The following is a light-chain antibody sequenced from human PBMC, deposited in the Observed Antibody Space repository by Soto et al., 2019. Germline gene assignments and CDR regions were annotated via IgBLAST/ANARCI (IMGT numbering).Light chain of an antibody. Sequence: DIQMTQSPSSLSASVGDRVTITCRASQSISSCLTWYQQKPGKAPKLLIYAASSLQSGVPSRLSGSGSGTDFTLTISSLLPEDFATYYCQQSLSYPWTFGQGTKVDIK. CDR3: QQSLSYPWT. CDR1: QSISSC. V-gene: IGKV1-39*01. J-gene: IGKJ1*01. CDR2: AAS.